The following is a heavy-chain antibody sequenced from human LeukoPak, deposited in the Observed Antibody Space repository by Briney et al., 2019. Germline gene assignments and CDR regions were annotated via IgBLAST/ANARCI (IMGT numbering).Heavy chain of an antibody. D-gene: IGHD4-17*01. Sequence: PSETLSLTCTVSGVSISSYRWSWIRQPPGKGLEWIGYIYYTGSTNYNPSLKSRVAISVDTSNNQFTLKLSSLTAADTAVYYCAREKYGDYVPNTLDVWGQGAMVTVSS. CDR1: GVSISSYR. CDR3: AREKYGDYVPNTLDV. CDR2: IYYTGST. J-gene: IGHJ3*01. V-gene: IGHV4-59*01.